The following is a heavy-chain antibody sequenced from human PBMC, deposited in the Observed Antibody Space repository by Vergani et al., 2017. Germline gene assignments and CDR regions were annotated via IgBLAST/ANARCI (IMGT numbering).Heavy chain of an antibody. CDR3: ARDRLGIEDPRFDY. V-gene: IGHV1-2*02. CDR2: INPNSGGT. D-gene: IGHD7-27*01. J-gene: IGHJ4*02. CDR1: GYTFTGYY. Sequence: QVQLVQSGAEVKKPGASLKVSCKASGYTFTGYYMHWVRQAPGQGLEWMGWINPNSGGTNYAQKFQGRFTMTRDTSISTAYMELSRLRADDTAVYYCARDRLGIEDPRFDYWGQGTLVTVSS.